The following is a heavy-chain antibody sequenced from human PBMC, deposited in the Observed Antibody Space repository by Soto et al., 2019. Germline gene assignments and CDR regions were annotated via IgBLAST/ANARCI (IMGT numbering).Heavy chain of an antibody. Sequence: GESLKISCQGSGYSFTTHWITWVRQTPGKGLEWVGRIDPSNSYINYSPSFQGHVTISVDRSISTAYLQWRRLEASDNAIYYCARRLSGSKEEYNAYYFYGLDVWGQGTKVTVSS. CDR3: ARRLSGSKEEYNAYYFYGLDV. CDR2: IDPSNSYI. J-gene: IGHJ6*02. CDR1: GYSFTTHW. D-gene: IGHD1-1*01. V-gene: IGHV5-10-1*01.